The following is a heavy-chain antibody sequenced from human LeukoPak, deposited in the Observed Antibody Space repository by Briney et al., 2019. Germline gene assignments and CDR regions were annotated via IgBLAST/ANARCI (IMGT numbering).Heavy chain of an antibody. D-gene: IGHD2-2*01. CDR2: ISAYNGNT. Sequence: ASVKVSCKASGYTFTSYGISWVRQAPGQGLEWMGWISAYNGNTNYAQKLQGRVTMTTDTSTSTAYMELRSLRSDDTAVYYCARGGCSSTSCYGYGMDVWGKGTTVTVSS. J-gene: IGHJ6*04. CDR1: GYTFTSYG. V-gene: IGHV1-18*04. CDR3: ARGGCSSTSCYGYGMDV.